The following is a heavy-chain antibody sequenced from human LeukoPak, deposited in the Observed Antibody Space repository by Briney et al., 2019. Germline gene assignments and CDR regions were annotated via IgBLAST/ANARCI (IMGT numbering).Heavy chain of an antibody. CDR1: GYTFTSYD. V-gene: IGHV1-8*03. CDR3: ARTPSYDFWSGYYTLYYYYYMDV. D-gene: IGHD3-3*01. CDR2: MNPNSGNT. Sequence: GASVKVSCKASGYTFTSYDINWVRQATGQGLEWMGWMNPNSGNTGYAQKFQGRVTITRNTSISTAYMELSSLRSEDTAVYYCARTPSYDFWSGYYTLYYYYYMDVWGKGTTVTVSS. J-gene: IGHJ6*03.